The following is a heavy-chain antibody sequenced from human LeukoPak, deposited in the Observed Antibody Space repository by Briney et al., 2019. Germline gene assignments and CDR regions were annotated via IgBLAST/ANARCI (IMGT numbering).Heavy chain of an antibody. Sequence: SETLSLTCTVSGYSISSGYYWGWIRQPPGKGLEWTGSIYHSGSTYYNPSLKSRVTISVDTSKNQFSLKLSSVTAADTAVYYCARDFNRYSSGYDDYWGQGTLVTVSS. D-gene: IGHD6-19*01. V-gene: IGHV4-38-2*02. CDR1: GYSISSGYY. CDR2: IYHSGST. J-gene: IGHJ4*02. CDR3: ARDFNRYSSGYDDY.